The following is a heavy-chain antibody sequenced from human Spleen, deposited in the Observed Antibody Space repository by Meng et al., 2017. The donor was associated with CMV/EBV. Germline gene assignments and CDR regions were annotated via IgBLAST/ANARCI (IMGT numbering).Heavy chain of an antibody. J-gene: IGHJ6*02. CDR2: ISGSGGST. V-gene: IGHV3-23*01. CDR3: AKANVGGSDYFYYYGMDV. Sequence: GESLKISCAASGFTFSSYAMSWVRQAPGKGLEWVSAISGSGGSTYYADSVQGRFTISRDNSKNTLYLQMNSLRAEDTAVYYCAKANVGGSDYFYYYGMDVWGQGTTVTVSS. CDR1: GFTFSSYA. D-gene: IGHD2-15*01.